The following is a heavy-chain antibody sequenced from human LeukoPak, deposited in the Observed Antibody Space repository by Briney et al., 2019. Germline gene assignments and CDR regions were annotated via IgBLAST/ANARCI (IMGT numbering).Heavy chain of an antibody. V-gene: IGHV1-2*06. CDR3: ARGYCSGGSCYSVENWFDP. CDR1: GYTFTWYY. Sequence: ASVKVSCKAAGYTFTWYYMFWVRQAPGQGLEWMGRINPNSGGTKYAQKFQGRVTMTRDTSISTAYMELSRLRSDDTAVYYCARGYCSGGSCYSVENWFDPWGQGTLVTVSS. CDR2: INPNSGGT. J-gene: IGHJ5*02. D-gene: IGHD2-15*01.